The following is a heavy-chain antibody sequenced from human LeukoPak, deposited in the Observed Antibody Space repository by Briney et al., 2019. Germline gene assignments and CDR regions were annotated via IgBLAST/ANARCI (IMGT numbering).Heavy chain of an antibody. V-gene: IGHV4-61*02. Sequence: SETLSLTCTVSGGSISSGTYYWSWIRQPAGKGLEWIGRIYTSGSPNYSPSLKSRVTISMDTSKNQFYLKLSSVTAADTAVYYCARSRCSSTGCSTPGWFGVDSWGPGTLVTVSS. J-gene: IGHJ4*02. CDR1: GGSISSGTYY. CDR3: ARSRCSSTGCSTPGWFGVDS. CDR2: IYTSGSP. D-gene: IGHD2-2*01.